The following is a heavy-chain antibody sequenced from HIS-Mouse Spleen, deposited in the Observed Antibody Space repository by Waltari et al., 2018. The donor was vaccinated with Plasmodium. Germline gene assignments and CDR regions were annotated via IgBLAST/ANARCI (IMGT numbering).Heavy chain of an antibody. J-gene: IGHJ4*02. D-gene: IGHD2-15*01. CDR2: INHSGST. V-gene: IGHV4-34*01. Sequence: QVQLQQWGAGLLKPSETLSLTCAVYGGSFSGYYWSWIRQPPGKGLEWIGEINHSGSTNYNPSLKSGVTISVDTSKNQFSLKLSSVTAADTAVYYCARGVGYCSGGSCDHYFDYWGQGTLVTVSS. CDR3: ARGVGYCSGGSCDHYFDY. CDR1: GGSFSGYY.